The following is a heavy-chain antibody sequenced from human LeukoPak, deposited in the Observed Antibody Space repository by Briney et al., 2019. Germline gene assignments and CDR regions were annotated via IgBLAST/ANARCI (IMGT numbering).Heavy chain of an antibody. CDR1: GFTVSSNY. D-gene: IGHD4-17*01. J-gene: IGHJ4*02. V-gene: IGHV3-66*01. CDR2: IYGGGTT. Sequence: GGSLRLSCAVSGFTVSSNYMSWVRQAPGKGLEWVSVIYGGGTTYYADSVKGRLSISRDNSKNTLYLQMNSLRAEDTAVYYCARGTYGDYPYYFDYWGQGTLVTVSS. CDR3: ARGTYGDYPYYFDY.